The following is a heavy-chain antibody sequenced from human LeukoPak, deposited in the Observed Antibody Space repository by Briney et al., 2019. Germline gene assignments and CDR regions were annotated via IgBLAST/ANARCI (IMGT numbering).Heavy chain of an antibody. Sequence: SETLSLTSTVSGRSISSYYWSWIRQPPGKGLEWIGYIYYSGSTNYNPSLKSRVTISVDTSKNQFSLKLSSVTAADTAVYYCARVFPVGGYYYGMDVWGKGTTVTVSS. V-gene: IGHV4-59*01. CDR1: GRSISSYY. J-gene: IGHJ6*04. D-gene: IGHD3-16*01. CDR3: ARVFPVGGYYYGMDV. CDR2: IYYSGST.